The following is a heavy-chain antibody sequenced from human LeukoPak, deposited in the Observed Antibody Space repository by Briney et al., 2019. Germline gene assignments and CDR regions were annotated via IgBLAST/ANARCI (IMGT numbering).Heavy chain of an antibody. D-gene: IGHD3-16*02. J-gene: IGHJ5*02. CDR3: ARASEDDYVWGSYRSNWFDP. CDR1: GGSISSYY. CDR2: IYYSGST. V-gene: IGHV4-59*01. Sequence: PSETLSLTCTVSGGSISSYYWSWIRQPPGKGLEWIGYIYYSGSTNYNPSLKSRVTISVDTSKNQFSLKLSSVTAADTAVYYCARASEDDYVWGSYRSNWFDPWGQGTLVTASS.